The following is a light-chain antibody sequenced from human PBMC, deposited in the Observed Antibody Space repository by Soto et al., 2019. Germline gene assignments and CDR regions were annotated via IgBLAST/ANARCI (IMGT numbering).Light chain of an antibody. CDR1: QSISSY. CDR3: QQSYSSPPT. Sequence: DIQMTQSPSSLSASVGDRVTITCRASQSISSYLNWYQQKQGKAPKXXIYAASSLQSGVPSRFSGSGSGTDFTLTISSLKPEDFATYYCQQSYSSPPTFGQGTKVDIK. V-gene: IGKV1-39*01. J-gene: IGKJ1*01. CDR2: AAS.